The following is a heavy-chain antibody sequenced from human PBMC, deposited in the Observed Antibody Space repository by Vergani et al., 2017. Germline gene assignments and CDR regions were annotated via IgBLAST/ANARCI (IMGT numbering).Heavy chain of an antibody. D-gene: IGHD3-3*01. CDR1: GFTFSSYA. V-gene: IGHV3-30*04. Sequence: QVQLVESGGGVVQPGRSLRLSCAASGFTFSSYAMHWVRQAPGKGLEWVAVISYDGSNKYYADSVKGRFTISRDNSKNTLYLQMNSLRAEDTAVYYCARDPVRFLEWSYYMDVWGKGATVAV. CDR3: ARDPVRFLEWSYYMDV. J-gene: IGHJ6*03. CDR2: ISYDGSNK.